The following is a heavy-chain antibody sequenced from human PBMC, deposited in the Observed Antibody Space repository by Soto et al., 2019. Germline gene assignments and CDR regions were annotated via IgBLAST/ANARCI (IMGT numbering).Heavy chain of an antibody. CDR3: ARGGSSDWQAAFDF. CDR1: GGSFSGYF. J-gene: IGHJ3*01. V-gene: IGHV4-34*01. CDR2: VNHNGRN. Sequence: PSETLSLTCAVYGGSFSGYFWNWIRQTPGKGLEWIGKVNHNGRNNYNPSLKSRVTIPLDMSKNQISLKLTSVTAADTAVYYCARGGSSDWQAAFDFWGQGTMVTVSS. D-gene: IGHD6-19*01.